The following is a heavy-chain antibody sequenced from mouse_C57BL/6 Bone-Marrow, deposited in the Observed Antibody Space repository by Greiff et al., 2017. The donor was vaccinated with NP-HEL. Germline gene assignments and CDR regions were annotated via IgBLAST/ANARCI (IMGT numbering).Heavy chain of an antibody. Sequence: EVKVVESGGGLVQSGRSLRLSCATSGFTFSDFYMEWVRQAPGKGLEWIAASRNKANDYTTEYSASVKGRFIVSRDTSKSILYLQMNALRAEDTAIYYCARDNWDWYFDVWGTGTTVTVSS. V-gene: IGHV7-1*01. CDR2: SRNKANDYTT. J-gene: IGHJ1*03. D-gene: IGHD4-1*01. CDR3: ARDNWDWYFDV. CDR1: GFTFSDFY.